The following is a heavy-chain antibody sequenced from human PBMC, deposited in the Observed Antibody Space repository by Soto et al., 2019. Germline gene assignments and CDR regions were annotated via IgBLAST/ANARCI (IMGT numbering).Heavy chain of an antibody. V-gene: IGHV3-53*01. D-gene: IGHD3-10*01. Sequence: GGSLRLSCAASGFTVSSNYMSWVRQAPGKGLEWVSVIYSGGSTYYADSVKGRFTISRDNSKNTLYLQMNSLRAEDTAVYYCARDAVLLWFGELLLHGMDVWGQGTTVTVYS. J-gene: IGHJ6*02. CDR1: GFTVSSNY. CDR2: IYSGGST. CDR3: ARDAVLLWFGELLLHGMDV.